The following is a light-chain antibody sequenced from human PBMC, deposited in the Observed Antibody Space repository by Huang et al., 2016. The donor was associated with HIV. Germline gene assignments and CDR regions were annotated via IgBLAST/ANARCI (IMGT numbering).Light chain of an antibody. CDR3: MHSTQHPYT. V-gene: IGKV2D-29*01. CDR2: EVS. J-gene: IGKJ2*01. Sequence: DIVMTQTPLSLSVTPGQPASISCKSSQSLLHSDGKTYLYWYLQKQGQPPQLLFYEVSNRFSGVPDRFSGSGSGTDFTVKISRVEAEDVGVYYCMHSTQHPYTFGQGTKLEIK. CDR1: QSLLHSDGKTY.